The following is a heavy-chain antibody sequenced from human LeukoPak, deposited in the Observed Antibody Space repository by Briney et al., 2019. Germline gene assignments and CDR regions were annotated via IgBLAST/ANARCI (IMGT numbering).Heavy chain of an antibody. Sequence: GGSLRLSCSASGFTFSNDAMHWVRQAPGKTLEYVAAVSGNGGSTYYADSMKGRFIISRDNSQNTLYLQMSSLRAEDTAVYYCVKDEHSSSSYFDYWGQGTLVTVSS. CDR3: VKDEHSSSSYFDY. CDR1: GFTFSNDA. J-gene: IGHJ4*02. D-gene: IGHD6-6*01. CDR2: VSGNGGST. V-gene: IGHV3-64D*09.